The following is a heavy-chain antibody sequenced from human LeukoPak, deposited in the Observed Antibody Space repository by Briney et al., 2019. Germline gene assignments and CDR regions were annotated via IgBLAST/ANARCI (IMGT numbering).Heavy chain of an antibody. D-gene: IGHD1-26*01. CDR1: GYTFTGYY. J-gene: IGHJ6*02. CDR2: INPNSGGT. V-gene: IGHV1-2*02. CDR3: ARDLMVATTFYYYYYGMDV. Sequence: GASVKVSCKASGYTFTGYYMHWVRQAPGQGLEWMGWINPNSGGTNYAQKFQGRVTMTRDTPISTAYMELSRLRSDDTAVYYCARDLMVATTFYYYYYGMDVWGQGTTVTVSS.